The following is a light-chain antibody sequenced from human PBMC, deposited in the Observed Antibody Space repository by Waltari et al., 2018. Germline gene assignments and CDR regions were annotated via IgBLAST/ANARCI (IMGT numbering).Light chain of an antibody. J-gene: IGKJ4*01. CDR3: QQLNSYPIT. CDR1: QVVSSY. Sequence: IQLTQHPSSLSASVGDRVAITCRASQVVSSYLAWYQQKPGKAPKLLIYAASTLQSGVPSRCSGSGSGTDFTLAISSLQPEDFATYYCQQLNSYPITFGGGTKVEIK. CDR2: AAS. V-gene: IGKV1-9*01.